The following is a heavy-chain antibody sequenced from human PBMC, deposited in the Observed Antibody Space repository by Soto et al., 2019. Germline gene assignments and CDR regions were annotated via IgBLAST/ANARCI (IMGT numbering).Heavy chain of an antibody. V-gene: IGHV3-23*01. CDR2: ISGSGGST. CDR1: GFTCRSYA. J-gene: IGHJ4*02. CDR3: AKLLWFGELLYTYYFDY. D-gene: IGHD3-10*01. Sequence: PGVSLRLSCAASGFTCRSYAMSWVRQDPGKGLEWVSAISGSGGSTYYADSVKGRFTISRDNSKNTLYLQMNSLRAEDTAVYYCAKLLWFGELLYTYYFDYWGQGTLVTVSS.